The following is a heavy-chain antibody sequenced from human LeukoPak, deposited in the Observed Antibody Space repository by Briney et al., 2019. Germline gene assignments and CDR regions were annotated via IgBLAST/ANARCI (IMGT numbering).Heavy chain of an antibody. Sequence: PGGSLRLSCAASGFTFSSYGMHWVRQAPGKGLEWVAVISYGGSNKYYADSVKGRFTISRDNSKNTLYLQMNSLRDEDTAVYYCARDPLDYWGQGSLVTVSS. CDR1: GFTFSSYG. CDR3: ARDPLDY. CDR2: ISYGGSNK. J-gene: IGHJ4*02. V-gene: IGHV3-30*03.